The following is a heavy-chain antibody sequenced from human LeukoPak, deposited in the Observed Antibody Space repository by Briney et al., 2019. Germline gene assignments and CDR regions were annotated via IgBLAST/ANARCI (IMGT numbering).Heavy chain of an antibody. J-gene: IGHJ3*02. CDR3: GGTYDSSGYTSPDAFDI. CDR2: IYYSGST. D-gene: IGHD3-22*01. V-gene: IGHV4-61*01. CDR1: GGSISSSSYY. Sequence: PSETLSLTCTVSGGSISSSSYYWSWIRQPPGKGLEWIGYIYYSGSTNYNPSLKSRVTISVDTSKNQFSLKLSSVTAADTAVYYCGGTYDSSGYTSPDAFDIWGQGTMVTVSS.